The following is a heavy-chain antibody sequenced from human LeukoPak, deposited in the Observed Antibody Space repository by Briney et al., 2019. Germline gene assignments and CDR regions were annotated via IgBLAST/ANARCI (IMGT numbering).Heavy chain of an antibody. D-gene: IGHD3-3*01. CDR1: GFTFSTSA. V-gene: IGHV3-23*01. J-gene: IGHJ4*02. CDR3: AIVRRADDYYFDY. Sequence: GGSLRLSCAASGFTFSTSAMSWVRQAPGKGLEWVSGISASGGSTYYADSVKGRFTISRDNSKNTLYLQINILRAEDTAVYYCAIVRRADDYYFDYWGQGTLVTVSS. CDR2: ISASGGST.